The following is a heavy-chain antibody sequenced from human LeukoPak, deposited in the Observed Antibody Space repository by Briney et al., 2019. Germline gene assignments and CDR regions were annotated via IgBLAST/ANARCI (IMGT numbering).Heavy chain of an antibody. V-gene: IGHV3-49*04. CDR1: GFTFGDYA. CDR3: TRAKTPSGYDFWSGYSAFDAFDI. J-gene: IGHJ3*02. D-gene: IGHD3-3*01. CDR2: IRSKAYGGTT. Sequence: GRSLRLSCTASGFTFGDYAMSWVRQAPGKGLEWVGFIRSKAYGGTTEYAASVKGRFTISRDDSKSIAYLQMNSLKTEDTAVYYCTRAKTPSGYDFWSGYSAFDAFDIWGQGTMVTVSS.